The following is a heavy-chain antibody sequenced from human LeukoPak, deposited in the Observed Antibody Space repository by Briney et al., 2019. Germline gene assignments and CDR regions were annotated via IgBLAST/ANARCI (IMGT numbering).Heavy chain of an antibody. CDR2: IYYSGST. CDR1: GGSISSYY. J-gene: IGHJ6*02. CDR3: ARGDPPYYYGSGSTPYGMDV. V-gene: IGHV4-59*01. Sequence: PSETLSLTCTVSGGSISSYYWSWIRQPPGKGLEWIGYIYYSGSTNYNPSLKSRVTISVDTSKNQFSLKLSSVTAADTAVYYCARGDPPYYYGSGSTPYGMDVWGQGTTVTVSS. D-gene: IGHD3-10*01.